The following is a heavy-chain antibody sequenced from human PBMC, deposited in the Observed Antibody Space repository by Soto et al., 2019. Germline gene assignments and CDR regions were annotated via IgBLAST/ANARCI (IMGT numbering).Heavy chain of an antibody. V-gene: IGHV2-26*01. Sequence: KESGPVLVKPTETLTLTCTVSGFSLNNTGMGVSWIRQPPGKALEWLAHIFSNDDKSYNTSLKNRLTISKDISKSQVVLTMTNMDPVDTATYYCARDLSGSYYPKWFDPWGQGTLVTVSS. CDR2: IFSNDDK. D-gene: IGHD3-10*01. J-gene: IGHJ5*02. CDR1: GFSLNNTGMG. CDR3: ARDLSGSYYPKWFDP.